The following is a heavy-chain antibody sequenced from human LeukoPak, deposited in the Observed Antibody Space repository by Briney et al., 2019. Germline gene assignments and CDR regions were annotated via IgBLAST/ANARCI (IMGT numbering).Heavy chain of an antibody. Sequence: SETLSLTCTVSGGSISSYYWTWIRQPAGEGLEWIGRITNSGGTNYNSSLKSRVTMSVDPSKNQFFLKLTSVTAADTAVYYCAREGRRASPGYWGQGTLVTVSS. D-gene: IGHD6-6*01. CDR2: ITNSGGT. CDR1: GGSISSYY. CDR3: AREGRRASPGY. V-gene: IGHV4-4*07. J-gene: IGHJ4*02.